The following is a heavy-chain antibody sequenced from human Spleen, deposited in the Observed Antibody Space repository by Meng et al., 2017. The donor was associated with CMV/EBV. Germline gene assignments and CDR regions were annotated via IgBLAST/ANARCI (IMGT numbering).Heavy chain of an antibody. J-gene: IGHJ5*02. Sequence: FSSYAICWVRQAPGQGLEWMGGIIPIFGTANYAQKFQGRVTITTDESTSTAYMELSSLRSEDTAVYYCARHRGVVVPAAMIPWFDPWGQGTLVTVSS. CDR1: FSSYA. D-gene: IGHD2-2*01. CDR2: IIPIFGTA. CDR3: ARHRGVVVPAAMIPWFDP. V-gene: IGHV1-69*05.